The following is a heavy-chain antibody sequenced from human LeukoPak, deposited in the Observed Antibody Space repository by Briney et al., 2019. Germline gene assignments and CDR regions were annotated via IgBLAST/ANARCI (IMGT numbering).Heavy chain of an antibody. CDR1: GFTFSSYA. CDR3: AKDGDRTRAVAADY. J-gene: IGHJ4*02. V-gene: IGHV3-23*01. Sequence: GGSLRLSCAASGFTFSSYAMSWVRQAPGKGLEWVSAISGSGGSTYYADSVKGWFTISRDNSKNTLYLQMNSLRAEDTAVYYCAKDGDRTRAVAADYWGQGTLVTVSS. CDR2: ISGSGGST. D-gene: IGHD6-19*01.